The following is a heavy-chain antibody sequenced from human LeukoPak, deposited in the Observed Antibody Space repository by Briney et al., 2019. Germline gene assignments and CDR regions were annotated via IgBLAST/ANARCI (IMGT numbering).Heavy chain of an antibody. Sequence: GGSLRLSCTASGFTFSTYEMNWVRQAPGKGLEWVSYISSSGSTVYYAYSVKGRFTISRDSAKNSLYLQMNSLRAEDTAVYYCAGGMTTGTVDSWGQGTLVTVSS. CDR2: ISSSGSTV. V-gene: IGHV3-48*03. CDR1: GFTFSTYE. CDR3: AGGMTTGTVDS. J-gene: IGHJ4*02. D-gene: IGHD4-11*01.